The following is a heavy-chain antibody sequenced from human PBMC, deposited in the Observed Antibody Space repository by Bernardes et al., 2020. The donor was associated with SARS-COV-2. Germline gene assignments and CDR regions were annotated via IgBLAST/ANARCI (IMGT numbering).Heavy chain of an antibody. CDR3: ARVTKLDSSGYYYFDP. D-gene: IGHD3-22*01. CDR2: INPSGGST. V-gene: IGHV1-46*01. CDR1: GYTFTSYY. Sequence: ASVKVSCKASGYTFTSYYMHWVRQAPGQGLEWMGIINPSGGSTSYAQKFQGRVTMTRDTSTSTVYMELSSLRSEDTAVYYCARVTKLDSSGYYYFDPWGQGTLVTVSS. J-gene: IGHJ5*02.